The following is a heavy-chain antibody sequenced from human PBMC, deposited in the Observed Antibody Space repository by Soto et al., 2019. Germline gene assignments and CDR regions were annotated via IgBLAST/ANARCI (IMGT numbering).Heavy chain of an antibody. CDR3: ARGEYYYDSSGYYLVDY. Sequence: GGSLILYCAAAGVTFSGYWMHWVRQAPGKGLVWVSRINSDGSSTSYADSVKGRFTISRDNAKNTLYLQMNSLRAEDTAVYYCARGEYYYDSSGYYLVDYWGQGALVPVSS. CDR1: GVTFSGYW. D-gene: IGHD3-22*01. CDR2: INSDGSST. V-gene: IGHV3-74*01. J-gene: IGHJ4*02.